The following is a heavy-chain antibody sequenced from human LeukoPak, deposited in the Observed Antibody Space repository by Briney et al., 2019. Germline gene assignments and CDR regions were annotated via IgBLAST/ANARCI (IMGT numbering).Heavy chain of an antibody. CDR1: GYTLSDNW. CDR3: AKGGPAIRGPGVLIVPVFDH. V-gene: IGHV1-2*02. CDR2: INPKSGDT. D-gene: IGHD3-3*01. J-gene: IGHJ5*02. Sequence: ASVKVSCKASGYTLSDNWLHWMRQAPGHGPEWMGSINPKSGDTDLAQRFQGRVTMTRDTSINTGYMEVSRLTSDDTAVYYCAKGGPAIRGPGVLIVPVFDHWGQGTLVTVSS.